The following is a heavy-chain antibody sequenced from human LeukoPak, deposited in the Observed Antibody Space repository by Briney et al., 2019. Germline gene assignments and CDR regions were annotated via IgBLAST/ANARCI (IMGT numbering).Heavy chain of an antibody. Sequence: ASVKVSCKASGYTFTSYGISWVRQAPGHGLEWMGWISAYNGNTNYAQKLQGRVTMTTDTSTSTAYMELRSLRSDDTAVYYCARVGSGYEDYYYYYMDVWGKGTTVTISS. V-gene: IGHV1-18*01. CDR2: ISAYNGNT. CDR3: ARVGSGYEDYYYYYMDV. J-gene: IGHJ6*03. D-gene: IGHD5-12*01. CDR1: GYTFTSYG.